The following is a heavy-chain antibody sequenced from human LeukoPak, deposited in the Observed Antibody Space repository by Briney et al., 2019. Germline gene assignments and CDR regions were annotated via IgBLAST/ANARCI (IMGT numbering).Heavy chain of an antibody. J-gene: IGHJ4*02. D-gene: IGHD3-22*01. CDR3: ARSSERKYYFDY. CDR2: INTDGDTT. CDR1: GFTFSSSW. V-gene: IGHV3-74*01. Sequence: GGSLRLSCAASGFTFSSSWMHWVRQVPGKGLVWVSRINTDGDTTSYADSVKGRFTISRDNAKNTLYLQMNSLRAEDAAVYYCARSSERKYYFDYWGQGTLVTVSS.